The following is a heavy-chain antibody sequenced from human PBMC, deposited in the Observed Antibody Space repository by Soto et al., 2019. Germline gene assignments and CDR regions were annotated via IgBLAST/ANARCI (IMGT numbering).Heavy chain of an antibody. CDR2: IYYSGST. CDR1: GGSVSRCSYY. J-gene: IGHJ5*02. CDR3: ARELLS. V-gene: IGHV4-61*01. D-gene: IGHD3-10*01. Sequence: SETLSLTCTVSGGSVSRCSYYWSWIRQPPGKGLEWIGYIYYSGSTNYNPSLKSRVTISVDTSKNQFSLKLSSVTAADTAVYYCARELLSWGQGTLVTVSS.